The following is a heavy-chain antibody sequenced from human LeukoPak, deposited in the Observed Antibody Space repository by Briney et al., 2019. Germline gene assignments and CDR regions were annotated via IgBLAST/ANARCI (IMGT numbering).Heavy chain of an antibody. V-gene: IGHV3-48*01. CDR3: ARVALVANAFDI. CDR2: ISSSSSTI. CDR1: GVTFSSYS. J-gene: IGHJ3*02. Sequence: GGALRLSCAASGVTFSSYSMNWVRQAPGKGLEWVSYISSSSSTIYYADSVKGRFTISRDNAKNSLYLQMNSLRAEDTPVYYCARVALVANAFDIWGPGTIVTAS. D-gene: IGHD5-12*01.